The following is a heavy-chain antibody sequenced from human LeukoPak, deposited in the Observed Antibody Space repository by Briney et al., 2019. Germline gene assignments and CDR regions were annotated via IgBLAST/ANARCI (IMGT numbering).Heavy chain of an antibody. CDR3: AREDGPTAPFDY. D-gene: IGHD4-11*01. CDR2: ISSSSGTI. CDR1: GFTFSSYS. Sequence: GGSLRLSCAASGFTFSSYSMNWVRQAPGKGLEWVSYISSSSGTIYYADSVKGRFTISRDSAKNSLYLQMNSLRAEDMAVYYCAREDGPTAPFDYWGQGTLVTVSS. V-gene: IGHV3-48*01. J-gene: IGHJ4*02.